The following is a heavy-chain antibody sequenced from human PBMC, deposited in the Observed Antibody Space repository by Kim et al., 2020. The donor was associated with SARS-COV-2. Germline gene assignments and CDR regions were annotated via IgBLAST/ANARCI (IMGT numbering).Heavy chain of an antibody. CDR1: GFTISNNY. J-gene: IGHJ3*02. Sequence: GGSLRLSCAASGFTISNNYMSWVRQAPGKGLEWVSCVTSGGSTYYAESVKGRFIISRDNSKNTLYLQLNSLRAEDTAVYYCATGTRGASDIWGQGTMVTVSS. V-gene: IGHV3-53*01. CDR2: VTSGGST. CDR3: ATGTRGASDI.